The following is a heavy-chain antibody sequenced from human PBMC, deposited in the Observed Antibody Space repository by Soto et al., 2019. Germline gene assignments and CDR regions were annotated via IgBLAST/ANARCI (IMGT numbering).Heavy chain of an antibody. CDR2: ISSNGVTK. CDR1: GFTFSKDA. Sequence: EVQLLESGGGLVKPGGSLRLSCAASGFTFSKDAMTWVRQAPGRGLEWVSSISSNGVTKDYADSVKGRFTIARDNSRNTLSLQMDSLSADDAALYYCAKDKYTDSVRKVWFFDFWGRGTLVTVSS. J-gene: IGHJ2*01. D-gene: IGHD1-1*01. V-gene: IGHV3-23*01. CDR3: AKDKYTDSVRKVWFFDF.